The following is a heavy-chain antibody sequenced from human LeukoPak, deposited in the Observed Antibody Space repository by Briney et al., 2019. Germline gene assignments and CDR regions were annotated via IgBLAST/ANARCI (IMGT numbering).Heavy chain of an antibody. CDR3: AGWDGSGSYRYYYYYYMDV. J-gene: IGHJ6*03. Sequence: ASVKVSCKASGYTFTSYGISWVRQAPGQGLEWMGWISAYNGNTNYAQKLQGRVTMTTDTSTSTAYMELSSLRSEDTAVYYCAGWDGSGSYRYYYYYYMDVWGKGTTVTVSS. D-gene: IGHD3-10*01. V-gene: IGHV1-18*01. CDR1: GYTFTSYG. CDR2: ISAYNGNT.